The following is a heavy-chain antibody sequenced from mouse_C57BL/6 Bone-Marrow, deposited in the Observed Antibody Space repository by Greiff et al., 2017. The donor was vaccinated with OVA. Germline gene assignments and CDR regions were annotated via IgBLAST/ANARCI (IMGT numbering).Heavy chain of an antibody. Sequence: EVQLQQSGPELVKPGASVKIPCKASGYTFTDYNMDWVKQSHGKSLEWIGDINPNNGGTIYNQKFKGKATLTVDKSSSTAYMELRSLTSEDTAVYYCARYSRWGTTGFDYWGQGTTLTVSS. CDR1: GYTFTDYN. V-gene: IGHV1-18*01. D-gene: IGHD1-1*01. CDR3: ARYSRWGTTGFDY. CDR2: INPNNGGT. J-gene: IGHJ2*01.